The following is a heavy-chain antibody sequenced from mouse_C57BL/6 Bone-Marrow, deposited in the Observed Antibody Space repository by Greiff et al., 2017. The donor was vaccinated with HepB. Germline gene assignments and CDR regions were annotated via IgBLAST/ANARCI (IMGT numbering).Heavy chain of an antibody. CDR3: ARSQTTVSRDFGD. J-gene: IGHJ2*01. Sequence: EVQLQQSVAELVRPGASVKLSCTASGFNIKNTYMHWVKQRPEQGLEWIGRIDPANGNTKYAPKFQGKATITADTSSNTAYMQLSSLTSEDTAIYYCARSQTTVSRDFGDWGQGTTLTVAS. D-gene: IGHD1-1*01. V-gene: IGHV14-3*01. CDR1: GFNIKNTY. CDR2: IDPANGNT.